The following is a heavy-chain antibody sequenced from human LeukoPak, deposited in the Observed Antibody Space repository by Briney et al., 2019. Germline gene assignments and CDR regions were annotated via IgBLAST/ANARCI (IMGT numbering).Heavy chain of an antibody. CDR1: GGSISGYY. Sequence: SETLSLTCTVSGGSISGYYWSWIRQPPGKGLQWLGCIYYSGNTNYNPSLKSRVTISVDTSKNQFSLKLSSVTAADTAMYYWARHDSSRDWFDPWGQGTRVTVSS. V-gene: IGHV4-59*08. CDR2: IYYSGNT. D-gene: IGHD6-13*01. CDR3: ARHDSSRDWFDP. J-gene: IGHJ5*02.